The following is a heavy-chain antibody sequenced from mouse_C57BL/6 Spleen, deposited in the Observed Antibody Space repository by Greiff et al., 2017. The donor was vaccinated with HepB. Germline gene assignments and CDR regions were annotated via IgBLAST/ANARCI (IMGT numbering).Heavy chain of an antibody. CDR2: IDPSDSET. D-gene: IGHD1-1*01. V-gene: IGHV1-52*01. Sequence: VQLQQSGAELVRPGSSVKLSCKASGYTFTSYWMHWVKQRPIQGLEWIGNIDPSDSETHYNQKFKDKATLTVDKSSSTAYMQLSSLTSEDSAVYYCASYGSSPWFAYWGQGTLVTVSA. CDR1: GYTFTSYW. CDR3: ASYGSSPWFAY. J-gene: IGHJ3*01.